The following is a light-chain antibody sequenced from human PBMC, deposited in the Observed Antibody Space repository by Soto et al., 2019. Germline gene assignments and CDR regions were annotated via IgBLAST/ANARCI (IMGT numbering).Light chain of an antibody. CDR1: SSDIGGYDY. CDR2: GVT. Sequence: QSVLTQPASVSGSPGQSITISCTGTSSDIGGYDYVSWYQHHPGKAPKFIIYGVTNRPSGIPLRFSASKSGNTASLTISGLQAEDEAHYYCSSFTSKSTLIFGGGTKVTVL. J-gene: IGLJ2*01. V-gene: IGLV2-14*01. CDR3: SSFTSKSTLI.